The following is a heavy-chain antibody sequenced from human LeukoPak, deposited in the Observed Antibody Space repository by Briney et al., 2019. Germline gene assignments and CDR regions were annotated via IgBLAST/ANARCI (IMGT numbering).Heavy chain of an antibody. Sequence: SETLSLTCTVSGGSFSSYYWSWIRQPAGKGLEWIGRIYTSGSTNYNPSLKSRVTMSVDTSKNQFSLKLSSVTAADTAVYYCARDRFLEWLGTWFDPWGQGTLVTVSS. CDR1: GGSFSSYY. CDR3: ARDRFLEWLGTWFDP. CDR2: IYTSGST. J-gene: IGHJ5*02. V-gene: IGHV4-4*07. D-gene: IGHD3-3*01.